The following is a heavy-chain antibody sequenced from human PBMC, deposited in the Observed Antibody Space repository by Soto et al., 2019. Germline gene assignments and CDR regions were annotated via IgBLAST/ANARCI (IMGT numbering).Heavy chain of an antibody. CDR1: EFTFSSYA. J-gene: IGHJ6*02. Sequence: GGSLRLSCAASEFTFSSYAMSWVRQAPGKGLEWVSAISGTGGSTDYADSVKGRFTISRDDSKNTLYLHMNSLRAEDTAVYFCANDYYGMDVWGQGTTVTVSS. CDR2: ISGTGGST. CDR3: ANDYYGMDV. V-gene: IGHV3-23*01.